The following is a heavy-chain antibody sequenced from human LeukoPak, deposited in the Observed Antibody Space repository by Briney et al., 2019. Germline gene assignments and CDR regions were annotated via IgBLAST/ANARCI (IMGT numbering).Heavy chain of an antibody. CDR1: GFTFSSYA. J-gene: IGHJ4*02. D-gene: IGHD4-17*01. V-gene: IGHV3-23*01. Sequence: GGSLRLSCAASGFTFSSYAMSWVRQAPGKGLEWVSAISGSGGSTYYADSVKGRFTISRDNSKNTLYLQMNSLRAEDTAVYYCAKAAPPRYGDYAGTGSRGNYFDYWGQGTLVTVSS. CDR3: AKAAPPRYGDYAGTGSRGNYFDY. CDR2: ISGSGGST.